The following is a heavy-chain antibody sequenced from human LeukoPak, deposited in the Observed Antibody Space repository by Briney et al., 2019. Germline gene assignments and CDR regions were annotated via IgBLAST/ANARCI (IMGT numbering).Heavy chain of an antibody. J-gene: IGHJ6*03. D-gene: IGHD6-19*01. CDR1: GGSISSSSYY. V-gene: IGHV4-39*07. CDR3: ARDRPYSSGWVNYYYYYMDV. Sequence: KSSETLSLTCTVSGGSISSSSYYWGWIRQPPGKGLEWIGSIYYSGSTYYNPSLKSRVTISVDTSKNQFSLKLSSVTAADTAVYYCARDRPYSSGWVNYYYYYMDVWGKGTTVTVSS. CDR2: IYYSGST.